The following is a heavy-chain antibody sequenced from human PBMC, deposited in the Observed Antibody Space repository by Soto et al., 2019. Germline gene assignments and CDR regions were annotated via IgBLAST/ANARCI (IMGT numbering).Heavy chain of an antibody. J-gene: IGHJ4*02. CDR3: ARLYLAATITSLDY. CDR2: IKKDGSEK. CDR1: GFTFSNYW. Sequence: EVQLVESGGGLVQPGGSLRLSCAASGFTFSNYWLSWVRQAPGKGLGWVANIKKDGSEKYYVGSVVGRFTISRDNAENSLYLQMNSLRAEDTAVYYCARLYLAATITSLDYWGQGTLVTVSS. D-gene: IGHD5-12*01. V-gene: IGHV3-7*01.